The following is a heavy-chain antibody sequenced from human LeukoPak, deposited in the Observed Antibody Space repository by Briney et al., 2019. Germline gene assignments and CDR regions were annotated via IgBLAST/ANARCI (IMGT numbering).Heavy chain of an antibody. V-gene: IGHV4-34*01. Sequence: SETLSLTCAVYGGSFSGYYWSWIRQPPGKGLEWIGEINHSGSTNHNPSLKSRVTISVDTSKNQFSLKLSSVTAADTAVYYCAREDSNYVWVGFDPWGQGTLVTVSS. CDR3: AREDSNYVWVGFDP. CDR1: GGSFSGYY. CDR2: INHSGST. J-gene: IGHJ5*02. D-gene: IGHD4-11*01.